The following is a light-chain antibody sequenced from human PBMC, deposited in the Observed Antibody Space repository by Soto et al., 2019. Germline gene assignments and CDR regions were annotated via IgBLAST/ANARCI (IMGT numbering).Light chain of an antibody. V-gene: IGLV2-14*01. CDR3: SSYKSSTPYV. CDR1: SSDVGGYNY. Sequence: LTQPASVSGSPGQSITISCTGTSSDVGGYNYVSWYQQHPGKAPKLMIYEVSNRPSGVSNRFSGSKSGNTASLTISGLQAEDEADYYCSSYKSSTPYVFGTGTKVTVL. J-gene: IGLJ1*01. CDR2: EVS.